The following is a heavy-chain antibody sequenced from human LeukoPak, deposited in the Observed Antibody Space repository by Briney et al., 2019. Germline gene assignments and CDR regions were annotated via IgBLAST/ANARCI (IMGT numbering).Heavy chain of an antibody. CDR1: GGSMRSYY. J-gene: IGHJ5*02. CDR3: ARGRGSSSWYWFDP. CDR2: IYTSGST. D-gene: IGHD6-13*01. V-gene: IGHV4-4*07. Sequence: SETLSLTCTVSGGSMRSYYWVWIRQPAGKGLEWIGRIYTSGSTNYNPSLKSRVTMSVDTSKNQFSLKLSSVTAADTAVYYCARGRGSSSWYWFDPWGQGTLVTVSS.